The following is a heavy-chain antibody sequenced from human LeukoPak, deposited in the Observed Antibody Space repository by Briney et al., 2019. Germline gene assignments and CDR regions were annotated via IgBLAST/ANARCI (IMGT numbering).Heavy chain of an antibody. CDR2: IYYSGST. CDR3: ARVIVVVPIGVYHYYAMDV. Sequence: SQTLSLTCTVSGDSISTGGYYWAWXRQHRXRGLEWIGYIYYSGSTHYNPSLQSRVTISVDTSKNQFSLNLNSVTAADTAVYYCARVIVVVPIGVYHYYAMDVWGQGTTVTVSS. J-gene: IGHJ6*02. D-gene: IGHD2-2*01. V-gene: IGHV4-31*03. CDR1: GDSISTGGYY.